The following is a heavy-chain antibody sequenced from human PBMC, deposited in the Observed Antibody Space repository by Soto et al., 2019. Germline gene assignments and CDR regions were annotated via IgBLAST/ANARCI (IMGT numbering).Heavy chain of an antibody. CDR1: GLSFNNAW. D-gene: IGHD3-3*01. CDR3: TTALHFGVVISHYGMDV. Sequence: GGSLRLSCAASGLSFNNAWMNWVRQAPGKGLEWVGRIKSKTDGGAMDYAAPVKGRFTLSRDDSKSTSYLQMNSLKSDDTGVYYCTTALHFGVVISHYGMDVWGQGTTVTVSS. V-gene: IGHV3-15*07. J-gene: IGHJ6*02. CDR2: IKSKTDGGAM.